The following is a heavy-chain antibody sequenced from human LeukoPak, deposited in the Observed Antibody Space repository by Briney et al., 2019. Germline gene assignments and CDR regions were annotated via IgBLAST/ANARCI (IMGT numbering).Heavy chain of an antibody. CDR2: IKSKTDGGTT. J-gene: IGHJ4*02. CDR1: GFTFSTYA. D-gene: IGHD3-3*01. Sequence: GGSLRLSCAAPGFTFSTYAMSWVRQAPGKGLEWVGRIKSKTDGGTTDYAAPVKGRFTISRDDSKNTLYLQMNSLKTEDTAVYYCTTVVLYDFWSGYYQPDYWGQGTLVTVSS. V-gene: IGHV3-15*01. CDR3: TTVVLYDFWSGYYQPDY.